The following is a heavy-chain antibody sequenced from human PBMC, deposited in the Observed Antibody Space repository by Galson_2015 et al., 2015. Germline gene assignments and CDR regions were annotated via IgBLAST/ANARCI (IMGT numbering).Heavy chain of an antibody. CDR2: TYYRSKWYN. CDR3: ARVWGRAVAGVLDD. D-gene: IGHD6-19*01. Sequence: CAISGDSVSSHSAAWNWIRQSPSRGLEWLGRTYYRSKWYNDYAVSVKSRITINPATSKNQFSLQLNSVTPGDTAVFYFARVWGRAVAGVLDDWGQGTLVTVSS. J-gene: IGHJ1*01. V-gene: IGHV6-1*01. CDR1: GDSVSSHSAA.